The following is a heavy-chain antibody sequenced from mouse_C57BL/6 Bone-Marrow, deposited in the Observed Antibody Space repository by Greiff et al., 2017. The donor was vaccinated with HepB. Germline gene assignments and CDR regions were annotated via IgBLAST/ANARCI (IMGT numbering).Heavy chain of an antibody. CDR1: GFTFSDYG. V-gene: IGHV5-17*01. Sequence: EVKVVESGGGLVKPGGSLKLSCAASGFTFSDYGMHWVRQAPEKGLEWVAYISSGSSTIYYADTVKGRFTISRDNAKNTLFLQMTSLRSEDTAMYYCARSLLLRSRGFAYWGQGTLVTVSA. J-gene: IGHJ3*01. CDR2: ISSGSSTI. CDR3: ARSLLLRSRGFAY. D-gene: IGHD1-1*01.